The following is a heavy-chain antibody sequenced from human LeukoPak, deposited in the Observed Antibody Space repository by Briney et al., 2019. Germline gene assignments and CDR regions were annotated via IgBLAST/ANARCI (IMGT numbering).Heavy chain of an antibody. D-gene: IGHD3-10*01. CDR3: ARELVRGVIGAFDI. V-gene: IGHV4-59*01. CDR2: SYDSGST. J-gene: IGHJ3*02. Sequence: PSETLSLTYSVTVGSISEYYFSSIRQPPAKGLEWNGYSYDSGSTNYNPSLKSRATISVDTSKNHFSLKLSSVTAADTAVYYCARELVRGVIGAFDIWGQGTMVTVS. CDR1: VGSISEYY.